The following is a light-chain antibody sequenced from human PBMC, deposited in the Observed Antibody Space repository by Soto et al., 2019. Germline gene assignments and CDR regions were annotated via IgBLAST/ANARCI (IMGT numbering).Light chain of an antibody. J-gene: IGKJ2*01. V-gene: IGKV1-5*03. Sequence: DIQMTQFPSTLSASIGDRVTITCRASQSISTRLAWYQQKAGKAPKLLIYTASSLETGVPSRFSGSGSGTEFTLTISSLQPDDFATYYCQHYNRYSPYTFGQGTRLEIK. CDR1: QSISTR. CDR2: TAS. CDR3: QHYNRYSPYT.